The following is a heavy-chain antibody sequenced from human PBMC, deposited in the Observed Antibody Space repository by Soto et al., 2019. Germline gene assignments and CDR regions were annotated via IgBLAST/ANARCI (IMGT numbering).Heavy chain of an antibody. CDR3: ASDGGNSDYYYGMDV. J-gene: IGHJ6*02. Sequence: KPSETLSLTCTVSGGSISSGDYYWSWIRQPPGKGLEWIGYIYYSGSTYYNPSLKSRVTISVDTSKNQFSLKLSSVTAADTAVYYCASDGGNSDYYYGMDVWGQGTTVTVSS. V-gene: IGHV4-30-4*01. D-gene: IGHD2-21*02. CDR2: IYYSGST. CDR1: GGSISSGDYY.